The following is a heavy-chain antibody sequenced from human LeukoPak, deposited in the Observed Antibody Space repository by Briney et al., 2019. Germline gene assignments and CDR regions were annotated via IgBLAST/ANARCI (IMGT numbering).Heavy chain of an antibody. V-gene: IGHV3-48*02. CDR3: ARGYNYGPPNGMDV. CDR2: ISSSMSTK. CDR1: GFTSSSYR. Sequence: GGSLRLSCAASGFTSSSYRMNWVRQAPGKGLEWLSFISSSMSTKYYADSVKGRFTISRDNAKNSLYLQMNSLRDEDTAVYYCARGYNYGPPNGMDVWGQGTTVTVSS. D-gene: IGHD1-1*01. J-gene: IGHJ6*02.